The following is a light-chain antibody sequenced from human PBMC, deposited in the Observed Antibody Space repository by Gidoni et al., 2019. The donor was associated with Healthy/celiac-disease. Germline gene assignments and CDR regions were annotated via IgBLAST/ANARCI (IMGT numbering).Light chain of an antibody. Sequence: EIVLTQSPGTLSLSPGERATLSCRASQSVSSSYLACYQQKPGQAPRLLIYCASSRAAGIPDRFIGSGSGTDFSLTFIRLEPEDFAVYYCQQYGSSPPDTFGQGTKLEIK. J-gene: IGKJ2*01. CDR1: QSVSSSY. CDR2: CAS. CDR3: QQYGSSPPDT. V-gene: IGKV3-20*01.